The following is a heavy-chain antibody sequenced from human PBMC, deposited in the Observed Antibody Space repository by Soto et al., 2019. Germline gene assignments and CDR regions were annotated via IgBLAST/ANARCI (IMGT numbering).Heavy chain of an antibody. CDR1: GGSFSGYD. CDR3: ARDKITGLFDY. V-gene: IGHV4-34*01. D-gene: IGHD2-8*02. CDR2: INHSGST. J-gene: IGHJ4*02. Sequence: PSETLSLTCAVYGGSFSGYDWTWIRQPPGPGLEWIGEINHSGSTNYNPSLKSRVTISVDTSKNQFSLKLTSVTAADTAVYYCARDKITGLFDYWGQGTLVTVS.